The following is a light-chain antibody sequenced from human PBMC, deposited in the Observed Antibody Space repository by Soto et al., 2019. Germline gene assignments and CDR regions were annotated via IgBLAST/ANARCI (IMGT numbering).Light chain of an antibody. CDR1: SSNIGRNT. CDR2: SNN. CDR3: AGWDDSLNGPV. V-gene: IGLV1-44*01. Sequence: QSVLTQPPSASGTPGQRVTISYSGSSSNIGRNTVNWYQQLPGTAPKLLIYSNNQRPSGVPDRFSGSKSGTSGSLAISGLQSEDEADYYCAGWDDSLNGPVFGGGTKLTVL. J-gene: IGLJ2*01.